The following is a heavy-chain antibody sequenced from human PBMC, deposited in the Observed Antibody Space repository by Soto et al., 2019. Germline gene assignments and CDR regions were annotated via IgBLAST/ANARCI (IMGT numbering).Heavy chain of an antibody. Sequence: EVQLVESGGGLVQPGGSLRLSCTASGFTFSDYWMHWVRQAPGKGLVWVSRINNDGSSTVHGDPVKGRFPISRDNVKNTLYFEMHSLRADNTAVYHCTRGQSGYSFFDFWGQGTLVTVSS. J-gene: IGHJ4*02. CDR2: INNDGSST. CDR3: TRGQSGYSFFDF. D-gene: IGHD5-18*01. V-gene: IGHV3-74*01. CDR1: GFTFSDYW.